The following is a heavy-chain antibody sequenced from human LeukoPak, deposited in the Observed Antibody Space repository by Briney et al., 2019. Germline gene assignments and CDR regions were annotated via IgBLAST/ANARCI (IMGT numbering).Heavy chain of an antibody. J-gene: IGHJ5*02. D-gene: IGHD1-26*01. CDR1: GYTFTSYY. Sequence: ASVKVSCKASGYTFTSYYMHWVRQAPGQGLEWMGIINPSGGSTSYAQEFQGRVTMTRDMSTSTDFMELSSLRSEDTAVYYCARDNSVGDNAWWFDPWGQGTLVTVSS. V-gene: IGHV1-46*01. CDR3: ARDNSVGDNAWWFDP. CDR2: INPSGGST.